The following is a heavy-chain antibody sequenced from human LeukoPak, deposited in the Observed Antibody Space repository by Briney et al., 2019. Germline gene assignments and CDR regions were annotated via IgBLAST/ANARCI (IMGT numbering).Heavy chain of an antibody. V-gene: IGHV1-2*02. CDR3: ARADRLHGGPYLIGP. J-gene: IGHJ5*02. D-gene: IGHD2-21*01. CDR2: INLNNGDI. Sequence: ASVKVSCKTSGYSFTDYYMHWVRQAPGQGLEWMGWINLNNGDIKSAQKFQGRVTMTRDTSITTVYMEVSWLTSDDTAIYYCARADRLHGGPYLIGPWGQGTLVTVSS. CDR1: GYSFTDYY.